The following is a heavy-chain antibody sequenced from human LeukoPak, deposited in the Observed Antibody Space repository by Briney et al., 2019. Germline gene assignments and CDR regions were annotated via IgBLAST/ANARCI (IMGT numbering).Heavy chain of an antibody. CDR2: ISGSGGRT. CDR3: VKRTVNYPFDF. Sequence: GGSLRLSCAASGFTLSSFAMNWVGQARGKGVEGVSAISGSGGRTFYADSVRGRFTISRDNSENTLYLQMNSLRAEDTAVYYCVKRTVNYPFDFWGQGTLLTVSS. D-gene: IGHD1-7*01. V-gene: IGHV3-23*01. CDR1: GFTLSSFA. J-gene: IGHJ4*02.